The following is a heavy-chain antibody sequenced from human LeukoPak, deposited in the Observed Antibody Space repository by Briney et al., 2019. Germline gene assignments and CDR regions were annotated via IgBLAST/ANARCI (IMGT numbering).Heavy chain of an antibody. D-gene: IGHD3-22*01. CDR3: ARDVRDSSGFYLRAFDY. J-gene: IGHJ4*02. V-gene: IGHV4-59*12. CDR1: GGSISSYY. Sequence: PSETLSLTCTVSGGSISSYYWSWIRQPPGKGLEWIGGIHYNGNTYYYPSLKSRVTISVDTSKNQFSLRLSSVTAADTAVYYCARDVRDSSGFYLRAFDYWGQGTLVTVSS. CDR2: IHYNGNT.